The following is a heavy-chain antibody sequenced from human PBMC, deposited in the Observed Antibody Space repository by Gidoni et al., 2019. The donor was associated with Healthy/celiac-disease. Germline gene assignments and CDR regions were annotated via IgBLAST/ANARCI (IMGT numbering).Heavy chain of an antibody. CDR2: ISYDGSNK. V-gene: IGHV3-30*04. J-gene: IGHJ4*02. CDR1: GFTFSSYA. Sequence: QVQLVESGGGVVQPGRSLRLSCAASGFTFSSYAMHWVRQAPGKGLEWVAVISYDGSNKYYADSVKGRFTISRDNSKNTLYLQMNSLRAEDTAVYYCASKIGYWGQGTLVTVSS. CDR3: ASKIGY.